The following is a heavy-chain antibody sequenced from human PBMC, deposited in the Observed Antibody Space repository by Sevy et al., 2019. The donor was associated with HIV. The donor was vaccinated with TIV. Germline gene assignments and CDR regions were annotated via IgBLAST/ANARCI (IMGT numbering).Heavy chain of an antibody. CDR2: INPNDGVT. CDR1: GYTFTDYY. Sequence: ASVKVSCKASGYTFTDYYIHWVRQAPGQGLAWMAWINPNDGVTNYAQRFQGGVTVTRDTSIRKAYMELRRLRSDDTAIYYCARLTTMPTSDLYGMDVWGQGTTVTVSS. V-gene: IGHV1-2*02. CDR3: ARLTTMPTSDLYGMDV. J-gene: IGHJ6*02. D-gene: IGHD1-1*01.